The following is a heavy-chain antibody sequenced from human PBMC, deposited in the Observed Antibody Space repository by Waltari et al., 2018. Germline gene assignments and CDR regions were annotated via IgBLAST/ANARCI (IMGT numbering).Heavy chain of an antibody. D-gene: IGHD6-13*01. CDR3: AKDIGPIAAAGMDY. Sequence: EVPLVESGGGFVQPGGYLSLSCAASAFTFTFYTMSWVAQAPGKGFGWKASISSSSSAIYHADSVEGRCTISRDNAKNSLYLQMNSLRAEDTALYYCAKDIGPIAAAGMDYWGQGTLVTVSS. CDR2: ISSSSSAI. CDR1: AFTFTFYT. J-gene: IGHJ4*02. V-gene: IGHV3-48*04.